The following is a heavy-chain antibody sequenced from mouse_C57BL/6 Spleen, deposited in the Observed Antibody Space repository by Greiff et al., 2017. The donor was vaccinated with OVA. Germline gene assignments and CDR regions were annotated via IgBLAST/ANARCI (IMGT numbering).Heavy chain of an antibody. CDR2: ISDGGSYT. D-gene: IGHD2-1*01. CDR1: GFTFSSYA. Sequence: DVMLVESGGGLVKPGGSLTLSCAASGFTFSSYAMSWVRQTPEKRLEWVATISDGGSYTYSPDNVKGRFTISRDNAKNNLYLQMSHLKSEDTAMYYCARGSSYGNYPYYAMDYWGQGTSVTVSS. V-gene: IGHV5-4*03. CDR3: ARGSSYGNYPYYAMDY. J-gene: IGHJ4*01.